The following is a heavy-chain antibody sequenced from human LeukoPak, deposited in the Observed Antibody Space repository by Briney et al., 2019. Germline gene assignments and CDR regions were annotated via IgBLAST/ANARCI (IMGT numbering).Heavy chain of an antibody. CDR2: ISGSGGRT. Sequence: GGSLRLSCAASGFTFSSYTMSWVRQAPGKGLEWVSAISGSGGRTYSADSVRCRFTISRDNSKNTLYLQMNSLRAEDTAVYYRAENERQDGWGKGTKVTVPS. CDR1: GFTFSSYT. J-gene: IGHJ6*04. CDR3: AENERQDG. V-gene: IGHV3-23*01.